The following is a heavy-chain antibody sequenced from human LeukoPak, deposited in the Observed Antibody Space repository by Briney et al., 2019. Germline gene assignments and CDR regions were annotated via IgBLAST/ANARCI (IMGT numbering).Heavy chain of an antibody. CDR3: AKDRGSIFVVVPGASDY. CDR2: ISGSGGST. D-gene: IGHD2-2*01. CDR1: GFSLSGYW. Sequence: PGGSLRLSCAASGFSLSGYWMTWVRQAPGKGLEWVSVISGSGGSTDYADSVKGRFTISRDNSKNTLYLQMNSLRAEDTAVYYCAKDRGSIFVVVPGASDYWGQGTLVTVSS. V-gene: IGHV3-23*01. J-gene: IGHJ4*02.